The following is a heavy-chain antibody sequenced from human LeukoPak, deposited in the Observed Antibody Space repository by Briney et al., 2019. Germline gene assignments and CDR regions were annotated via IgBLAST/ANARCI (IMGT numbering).Heavy chain of an antibody. D-gene: IGHD6-13*01. Sequence: PSETLSLTCAVYGGSFSGYYWSWIRQPAGKGLEWIGEINHSGSTNYNPSLKSRVTISVDTSKNQFSLKLSSVTAADTAVYYCARHRPAAPNDYWGQGTLVTVSS. J-gene: IGHJ4*02. V-gene: IGHV4-34*01. CDR2: INHSGST. CDR1: GGSFSGYY. CDR3: ARHRPAAPNDY.